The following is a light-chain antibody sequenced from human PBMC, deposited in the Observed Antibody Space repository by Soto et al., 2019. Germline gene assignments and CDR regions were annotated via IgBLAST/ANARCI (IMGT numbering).Light chain of an antibody. Sequence: SYELTQPPSVSVSPGQTASITCSGDKLGDKYACLYQQKPGQSPVLVIYQDSKRPSCIPERFSGSNSGNTATLTISGTQAMDEADYYCQAWDSSTVVFGGGTKVTVL. CDR2: QDS. CDR3: QAWDSSTVV. J-gene: IGLJ2*01. CDR1: KLGDKY. V-gene: IGLV3-1*01.